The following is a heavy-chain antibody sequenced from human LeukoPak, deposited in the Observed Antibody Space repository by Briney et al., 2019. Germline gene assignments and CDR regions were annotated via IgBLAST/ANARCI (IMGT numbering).Heavy chain of an antibody. D-gene: IGHD3-9*01. CDR2: INPSGGST. Sequence: ASVKVSCKASGYTFTSYYMHWVRQAPGQGLEGMGIINPSGGSTSYAQKFQGRVTMTRDTSTSTVYMELSSLRSEDTAVYYCARARQLRYFDWLSTSYYFDYWGQGTLVTVSS. CDR1: GYTFTSYY. CDR3: ARARQLRYFDWLSTSYYFDY. V-gene: IGHV1-46*01. J-gene: IGHJ4*02.